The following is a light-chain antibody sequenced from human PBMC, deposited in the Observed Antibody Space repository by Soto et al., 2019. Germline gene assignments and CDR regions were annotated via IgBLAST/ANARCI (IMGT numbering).Light chain of an antibody. V-gene: IGKV3-11*01. CDR2: DAS. J-gene: IGKJ4*01. Sequence: EIVLTQSPATLSLSPGERATLSSRASQSISSYLAWYQQKRGQAPRLLIYDASNRATGIPARFSGSGSGTDFTLTISSLETEDFAVYYCQQRSSWPLTFGGGTKVEIK. CDR3: QQRSSWPLT. CDR1: QSISSY.